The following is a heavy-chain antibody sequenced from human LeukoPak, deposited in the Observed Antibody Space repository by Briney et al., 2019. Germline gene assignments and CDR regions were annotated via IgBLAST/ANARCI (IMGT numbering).Heavy chain of an antibody. D-gene: IGHD5-18*01. V-gene: IGHV4-38-2*01. Sequence: TSETLSLTCAVSGYSISSGYYWGWIRQPPGKGLEWIGNIYHTGSTYYNPSLKSRVTISVDTSRNQFSLKLTSVTAADTAMYYCARHVDTAMVTIDYWGQGTLVTVSS. CDR3: ARHVDTAMVTIDY. J-gene: IGHJ4*02. CDR1: GYSISSGYY. CDR2: IYHTGST.